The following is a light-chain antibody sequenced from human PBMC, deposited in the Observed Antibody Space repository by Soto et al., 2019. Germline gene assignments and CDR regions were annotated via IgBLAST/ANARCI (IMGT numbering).Light chain of an antibody. J-gene: IGLJ2*01. Sequence: QSVLTQPPSVSEAPRQRVTISCSGSRSNIGNNAVNWYQQLPGKAPKLLIYYDDLLPSGVSDRFSGSKSGTSASLAISGLQVEDEADYYCAVWDDHLNGVVFGGGTQVTVL. V-gene: IGLV1-36*01. CDR1: RSNIGNNA. CDR3: AVWDDHLNGVV. CDR2: YDD.